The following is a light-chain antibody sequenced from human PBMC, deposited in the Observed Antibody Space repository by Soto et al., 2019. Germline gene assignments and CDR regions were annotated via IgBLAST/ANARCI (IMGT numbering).Light chain of an antibody. CDR2: GAS. V-gene: IGKV3-15*01. CDR3: QQRSNRPLT. Sequence: EIVMTQSPATLSVSPGERATLSCRASQSVSSNLAWYQQKPGQAPRLLIYGASTRATDIPATFTGSGSGTEFTLTISSLQSEDIAVYYCQQRSNRPLTFGQGTRLEIK. CDR1: QSVSSN. J-gene: IGKJ5*01.